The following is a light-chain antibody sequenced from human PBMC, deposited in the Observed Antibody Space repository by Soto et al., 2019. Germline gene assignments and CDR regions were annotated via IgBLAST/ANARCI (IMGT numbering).Light chain of an antibody. J-gene: IGKJ5*01. V-gene: IGKV3-20*01. CDR2: GAS. CDR3: QQYVTSAIT. CDR1: QSVSSR. Sequence: IVVTQSPGTRSVSPGERATRFCRASQSVSSRLAWYQQKPGQAPRLLISGASSRATGIPARFSGSGSGTDFTLTISRLEPEDFALYYCQQYVTSAITFGQGTRLEIK.